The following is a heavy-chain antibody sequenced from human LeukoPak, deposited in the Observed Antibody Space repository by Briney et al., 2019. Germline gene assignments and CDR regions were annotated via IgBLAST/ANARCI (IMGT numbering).Heavy chain of an antibody. CDR1: GGSFSGYY. D-gene: IGHD5-18*01. Sequence: PSETLSLTCAVYGGSFSGYYWSWIRQPPGKGLEWIGEINHSGSTNYNPSLKSRVTISVDTSKNQFSLKLSSVTAADTAVYYCARPGYSYTWGQGTLVTVSS. CDR2: INHSGST. V-gene: IGHV4-34*01. J-gene: IGHJ4*02. CDR3: ARPGYSYT.